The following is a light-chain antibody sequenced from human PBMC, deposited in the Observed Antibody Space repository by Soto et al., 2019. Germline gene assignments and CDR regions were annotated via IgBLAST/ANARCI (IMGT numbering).Light chain of an antibody. V-gene: IGKV3-20*01. Sequence: EIVMTQSPATLSVSPGERATLSCRASQSVSILLAWYQQKPGQAPRLLIYDASSRATGIPDRFSGSGSGTDFTLTISRLEPEDFAVYYCQQYDSSQRMFGQGTKVDIK. CDR2: DAS. CDR3: QQYDSSQRM. CDR1: QSVSIL. J-gene: IGKJ1*01.